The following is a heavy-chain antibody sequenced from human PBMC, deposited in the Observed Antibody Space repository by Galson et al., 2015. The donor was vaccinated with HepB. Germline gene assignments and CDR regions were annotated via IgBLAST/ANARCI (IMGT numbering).Heavy chain of an antibody. Sequence: VKVSCKASGYTFTSYGVNWVRQAPGQGLEWMGWISTNTGNPTYAQGFTGRFVFSLDTSVSTAYLQISSLKAEDTAVYYCARDLNNWNDVDWFDPWGQGTLVTVSS. CDR1: GYTFTSYG. V-gene: IGHV7-4-1*02. CDR2: ISTNTGNP. J-gene: IGHJ5*02. D-gene: IGHD1-20*01. CDR3: ARDLNNWNDVDWFDP.